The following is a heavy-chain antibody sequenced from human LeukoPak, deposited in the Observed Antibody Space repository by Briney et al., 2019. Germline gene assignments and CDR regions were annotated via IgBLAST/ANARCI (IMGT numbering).Heavy chain of an antibody. CDR3: ARVSYYGSGSYYKSRMDV. CDR1: GGSFSGYY. CDR2: INHSGNT. D-gene: IGHD3-10*01. J-gene: IGHJ6*04. Sequence: SETLSLTCAVYGGSFSGYYWSWIRQPPGKGLEWIGEINHSGNTNYNPSLKSRVTISVDTSKNQFSLKLSSVTAADTAVYYCARVSYYGSGSYYKSRMDVWGKGTTVTASS. V-gene: IGHV4-34*01.